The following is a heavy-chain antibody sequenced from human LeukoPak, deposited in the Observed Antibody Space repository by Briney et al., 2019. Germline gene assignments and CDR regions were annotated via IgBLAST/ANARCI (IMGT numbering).Heavy chain of an antibody. Sequence: GRSLRLSCAASGFTFSSYGMHWVRQAPGKGLEWVAVISYDGSNKYYADSVKGRFTISRDNSKNTLYLQMNSLRAEDTAVYYCAKDLAPSPLTVTITSDAFDIWGQGTMVTVSS. D-gene: IGHD4-17*01. CDR2: ISYDGSNK. CDR3: AKDLAPSPLTVTITSDAFDI. V-gene: IGHV3-30*18. CDR1: GFTFSSYG. J-gene: IGHJ3*02.